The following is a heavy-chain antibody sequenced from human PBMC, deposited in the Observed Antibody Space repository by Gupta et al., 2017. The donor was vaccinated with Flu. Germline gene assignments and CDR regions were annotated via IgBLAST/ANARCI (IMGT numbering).Heavy chain of an antibody. CDR1: GFPFSGNA. V-gene: IGHV3-33*01. CDR3: ARDFCSSTSCYSFHFDY. D-gene: IGHD2-2*01. CDR2: IWYDGSKE. Sequence: QVQLVESGGGAVQPGRPLRLSCAASGFPFSGNAMHWVRQAPGKGLEWIAIIWYDGSKEYYADSVKGRCSISRDNSKNILSLQMNSLRAEDTAVYYCARDFCSSTSCYSFHFDYWGQGALVTVSS. J-gene: IGHJ4*02.